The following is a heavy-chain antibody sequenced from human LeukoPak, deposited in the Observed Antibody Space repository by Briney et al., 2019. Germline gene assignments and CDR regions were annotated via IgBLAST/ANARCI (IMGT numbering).Heavy chain of an antibody. CDR3: ARDFASRYCSGGSCYSGYYFDY. V-gene: IGHV1-2*02. D-gene: IGHD2-15*01. CDR1: GYTFTGYY. CDR2: INPNSGGT. J-gene: IGHJ4*02. Sequence: ASVKVSCKASGYTFTGYYMHWVRQAPGQGLEWMGWINPNSGGTNDAQKFQGRVTMTRDTSISIAYMELSRLRSDDTAVYYCARDFASRYCSGGSCYSGYYFDYWGQGTLVTVSS.